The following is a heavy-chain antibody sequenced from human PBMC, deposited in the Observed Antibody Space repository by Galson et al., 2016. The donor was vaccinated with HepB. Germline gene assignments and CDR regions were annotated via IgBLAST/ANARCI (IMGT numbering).Heavy chain of an antibody. CDR3: ARGVAPRALGSLGFHMDV. CDR1: GDSVSTKSAA. Sequence: CAISGDSVSTKSAAWNWIRQSPSRGLEWLGRTYYRSKWYNEYAVSVQSRITINPDTSKNQFSLQLNSVTLEDAAVYYCARGVAPRALGSLGFHMDVWGQGTTVTVSS. V-gene: IGHV6-1*01. D-gene: IGHD1-26*01. CDR2: TYYRSKWYN. J-gene: IGHJ6*02.